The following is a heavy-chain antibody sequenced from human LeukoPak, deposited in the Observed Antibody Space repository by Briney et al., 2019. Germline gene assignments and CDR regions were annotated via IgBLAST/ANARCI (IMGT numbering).Heavy chain of an antibody. V-gene: IGHV4-59*01. CDR2: IYYSGST. D-gene: IGHD5-12*01. J-gene: IGHJ4*02. CDR1: GGSLSSYY. Sequence: SETLSLTCTVSGGSLSSYYWSWIRQPPGNGLEWIGYIYYSGSTNYNPSLKSRVTISVDTSKNQFSLKLSSVTAADTAVYYCARVRPCGYSGYVIRECEYYFDYWGQGTLVTVSS. CDR3: ARVRPCGYSGYVIRECEYYFDY.